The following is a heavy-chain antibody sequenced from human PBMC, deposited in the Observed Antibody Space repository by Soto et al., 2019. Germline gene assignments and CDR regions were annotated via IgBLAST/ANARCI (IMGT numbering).Heavy chain of an antibody. CDR1: GFSFRDYY. D-gene: IGHD5-18*01. V-gene: IGHV3-7*03. Sequence: GGALRLTCEASGFSFRDYYMDWVRQAPGKGLEWVANIKQDVGEKYYVDSVKGRFTISRDNAKNSVYLQMNSLRGEDTAVYYCVRDYRFSYGYGPFDYWGQGTLVTVSS. CDR3: VRDYRFSYGYGPFDY. J-gene: IGHJ4*02. CDR2: IKQDVGEK.